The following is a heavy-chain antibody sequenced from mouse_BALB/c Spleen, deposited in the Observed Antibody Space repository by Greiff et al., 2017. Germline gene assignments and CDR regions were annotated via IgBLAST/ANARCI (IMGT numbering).Heavy chain of an antibody. Sequence: EVQRVESGGGLVQPGGSRKLSCAASGFTFSSFGMHWVRQAPEKGLEWVAYISSGSSTIYYADTVKGRFTISRDNPKNTLFLQMTSLRSEDTAMYYCARYPYYGSSYDAMDYWGQGTSVTVSS. J-gene: IGHJ4*01. CDR3: ARYPYYGSSYDAMDY. CDR2: ISSGSSTI. V-gene: IGHV5-17*02. D-gene: IGHD1-1*01. CDR1: GFTFSSFG.